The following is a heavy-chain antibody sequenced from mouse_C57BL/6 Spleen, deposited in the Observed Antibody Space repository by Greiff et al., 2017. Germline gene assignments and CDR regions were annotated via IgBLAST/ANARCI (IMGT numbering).Heavy chain of an antibody. V-gene: IGHV1-78*01. CDR3: ARGLGYDGELTAMDY. CDR2: IYPRDGST. J-gene: IGHJ4*01. CDR1: GYTFTDHT. D-gene: IGHD2-2*01. Sequence: VQLQQSDAELVKPGASVKISCKVSGYTFTDHTIHWMKQRPEQGLEWIGYIYPRDGSTKYNEKFKGKATLTADKSSSTAYMQLNSLTSEDSAVYFCARGLGYDGELTAMDYWGQGTSVTVSS.